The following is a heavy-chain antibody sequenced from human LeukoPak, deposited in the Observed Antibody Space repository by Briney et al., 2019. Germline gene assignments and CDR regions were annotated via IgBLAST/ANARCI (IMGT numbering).Heavy chain of an antibody. V-gene: IGHV3-30*18. CDR2: ISYDGSNK. CDR3: AKAHPALGATTGIRFDY. CDR1: GFTFSSYG. D-gene: IGHD1-26*01. J-gene: IGHJ4*02. Sequence: PGRSLRLSCAASGFTFSSYGMHWVRQAPGKGLEWVAVISYDGSNKYYADSVKGRFTISRDNSKNTLYLQMNSLRAEDTAVYYCAKAHPALGATTGIRFDYWGQGTLVTVSS.